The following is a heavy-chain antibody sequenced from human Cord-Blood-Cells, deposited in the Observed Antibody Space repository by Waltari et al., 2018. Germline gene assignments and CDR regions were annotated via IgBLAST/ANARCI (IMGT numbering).Heavy chain of an antibody. V-gene: IGHV1-69*01. CDR2: IIPIFGTA. D-gene: IGHD3-22*01. J-gene: IGHJ1*01. CDR1: GGTFRSYS. CDR3: ATDPYYYDSSGYYRSEYFQH. Sequence: QVQLVQSGAEVKKPGSSVKVSCKASGGTFRSYSISWVRPAPGPGLDWMGGIIPIFGTANYAQKFQGRVTITADESTSTAYMELSSLRSEDTAVYYCATDPYYYDSSGYYRSEYFQHWGQGTLVTVSS.